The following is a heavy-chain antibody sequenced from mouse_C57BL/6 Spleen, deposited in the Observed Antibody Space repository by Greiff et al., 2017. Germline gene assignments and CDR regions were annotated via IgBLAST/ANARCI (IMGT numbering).Heavy chain of an antibody. V-gene: IGHV5-16*01. Sequence: EVQRVESEGGLVQPGSSMKLSCTASGFTFSDYYMAWVRQVPEKGLEWVANINYDGSSTYYLDSLKSRFIISRDNAKNILYLQMSSLKSEDTATYYCARDPYLDYWGQGTTLTVSS. J-gene: IGHJ2*01. CDR1: GFTFSDYY. CDR3: ARDPYLDY. CDR2: INYDGSST.